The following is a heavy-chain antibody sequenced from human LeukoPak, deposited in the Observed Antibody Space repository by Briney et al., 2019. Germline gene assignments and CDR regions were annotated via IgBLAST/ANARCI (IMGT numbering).Heavy chain of an antibody. V-gene: IGHV4-59*01. Sequence: SETLSLTCTVSGGSISSYYWSWIRQPPGKGLEWIGYIYYSGSTNYNPSLKSRVTILVDTSKNQFSLKLSSVTAADTAVYYCARDRSPHTYYYYMDVWGKGTTVTVSS. CDR1: GGSISSYY. CDR3: ARDRSPHTYYYYMDV. J-gene: IGHJ6*03. CDR2: IYYSGST.